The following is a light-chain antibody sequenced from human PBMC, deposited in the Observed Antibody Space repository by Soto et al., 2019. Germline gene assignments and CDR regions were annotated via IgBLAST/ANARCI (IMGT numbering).Light chain of an antibody. Sequence: QSVLTQPASVSGSPGQSITISCIGTSSDVGGYNYVSWYQQHPGKAPKLMIYDVSNRPSGVSNRFSGSKSGNTASLTISGLQAEDEADYYCSSYRSRSTLLYVFGTGTKVTVL. CDR2: DVS. CDR1: SSDVGGYNY. V-gene: IGLV2-14*01. J-gene: IGLJ1*01. CDR3: SSYRSRSTLLYV.